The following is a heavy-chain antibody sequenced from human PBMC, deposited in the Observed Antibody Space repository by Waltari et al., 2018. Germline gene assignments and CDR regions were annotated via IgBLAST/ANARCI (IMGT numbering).Heavy chain of an antibody. D-gene: IGHD2-2*01. V-gene: IGHV4-39*01. CDR3: ARQGYCSSTTCSASFDY. J-gene: IGHJ4*02. Sequence: QLQLQESGPGLVKPSETLSLPCTVSGGSFSSSSYYWGWIRQPPGKGLEWIGSIYYTGRTYYNPSLKSRVTISIDTSKNHFSLKLNSVTAADTAVYYCARQGYCSSTTCSASFDYWGQGTLVTVAS. CDR2: IYYTGRT. CDR1: GGSFSSSSYY.